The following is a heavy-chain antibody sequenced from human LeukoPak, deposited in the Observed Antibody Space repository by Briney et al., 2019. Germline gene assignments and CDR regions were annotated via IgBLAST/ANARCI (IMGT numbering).Heavy chain of an antibody. J-gene: IGHJ4*02. Sequence: PGRSLRLSCAASGFTFSSYWMNWVRQAPGKGLEWVANIKQDGSEKYYVDSVKGRFTISRDNAKNSLYLQMNSLRAEDTAVYYSARDPYGLGSYYNYWGQGTLVTVSS. D-gene: IGHD3-10*01. CDR2: IKQDGSEK. V-gene: IGHV3-7*01. CDR1: GFTFSSYW. CDR3: ARDPYGLGSYYNY.